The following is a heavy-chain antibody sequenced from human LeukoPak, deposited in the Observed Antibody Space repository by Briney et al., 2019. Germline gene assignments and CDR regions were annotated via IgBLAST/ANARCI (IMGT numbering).Heavy chain of an antibody. Sequence: GESLKISCKGSGYSFTSYWIGWVRQMPGKGLEWMGIIYPGDSDTRYSPSFQGQVTISADKSISTAYLQWSSLKASDTAMYYCARHGSSYGIPSGAFDIWGQGTMVTVSS. D-gene: IGHD6-6*01. CDR1: GYSFTSYW. CDR3: ARHGSSYGIPSGAFDI. CDR2: IYPGDSDT. V-gene: IGHV5-51*01. J-gene: IGHJ3*02.